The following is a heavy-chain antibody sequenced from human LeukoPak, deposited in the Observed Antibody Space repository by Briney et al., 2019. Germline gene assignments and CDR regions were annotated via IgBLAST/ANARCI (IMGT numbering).Heavy chain of an antibody. CDR2: IYTSGST. V-gene: IGHV4-61*02. J-gene: IGHJ4*02. Sequence: SETLSLTCTVSGGSISSGSYYWSWIRQPAGKGLEWIGRIYTSGSTNYNPSLKSRVTISVDTSKNQFSLKLSSVTAADMAVYYCAGYDFWSGLDYWGQGTLVTVSS. CDR3: AGYDFWSGLDY. D-gene: IGHD3-3*01. CDR1: GGSISSGSYY.